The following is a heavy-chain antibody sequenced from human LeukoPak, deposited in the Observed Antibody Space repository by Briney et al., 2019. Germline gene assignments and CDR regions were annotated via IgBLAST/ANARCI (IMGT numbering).Heavy chain of an antibody. CDR3: ARVPLPGIAAAAPNWYFDL. D-gene: IGHD6-13*01. J-gene: IGHJ2*01. V-gene: IGHV4-34*01. Sequence: SETLSLTCAVYSGSFSGYYWSWIRQPPGKGLEWIGEINHSGSTNYNPSLKSRVTISVDTSKNQFSLKLSSVTAADTAVYYCARVPLPGIAAAAPNWYFDLWGRGTLVTVSS. CDR2: INHSGST. CDR1: SGSFSGYY.